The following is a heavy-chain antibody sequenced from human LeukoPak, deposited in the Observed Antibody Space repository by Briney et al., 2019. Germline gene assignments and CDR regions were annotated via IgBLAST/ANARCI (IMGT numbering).Heavy chain of an antibody. Sequence: PSETLSLTCTVSGGSISSYYWSWIRQPPGKGLEWIGYIYYSGSTNYNPSLKSRVTISVDTSKNQFSLKLSFVTAADTAVYYCASSYIVGATFDYWGQGTLVTVSS. CDR3: ASSYIVGATFDY. CDR1: GGSISSYY. D-gene: IGHD1-26*01. CDR2: IYYSGST. J-gene: IGHJ4*02. V-gene: IGHV4-59*08.